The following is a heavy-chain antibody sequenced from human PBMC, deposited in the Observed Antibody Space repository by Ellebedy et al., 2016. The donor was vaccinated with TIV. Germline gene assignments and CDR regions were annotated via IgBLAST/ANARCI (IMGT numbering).Heavy chain of an antibody. CDR1: GFTVSSNY. Sequence: GESLKISCAASGFTVSSNYMSWVRQAPGKGLEWVSHIYSGSGGSTYYADSVKGRFTISRDNSKNSLYLQMNSLRAEDTAVYYCARWRWQQSEFDYWGQGALVTVPS. CDR2: IYSGSGGST. J-gene: IGHJ4*02. D-gene: IGHD5-24*01. V-gene: IGHV3-66*01. CDR3: ARWRWQQSEFDY.